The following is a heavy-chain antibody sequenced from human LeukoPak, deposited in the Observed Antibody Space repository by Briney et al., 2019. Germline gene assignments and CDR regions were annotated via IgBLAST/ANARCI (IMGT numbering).Heavy chain of an antibody. D-gene: IGHD4-17*01. CDR3: ARGGYGDYGDEVAY. V-gene: IGHV4-59*01. CDR1: GGSLSSYY. Sequence: PSETLSLTCTVSGGSLSSYYWSWIRQPPGKGLKWIGYISYSGITNYYPSLKGRVSISIDMSKNQFSLKLSSVTAADTAVYYCARGGYGDYGDEVAYWGQGTLVTVSS. CDR2: ISYSGIT. J-gene: IGHJ4*02.